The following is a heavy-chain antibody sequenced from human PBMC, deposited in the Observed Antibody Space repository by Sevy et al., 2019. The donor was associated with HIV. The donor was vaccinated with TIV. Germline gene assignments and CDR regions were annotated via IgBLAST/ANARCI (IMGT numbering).Heavy chain of an antibody. Sequence: SETLSLTCTVSGGSISSYYWSWIRQPPGRGLEWIGNIYYSGSTNYNPSPKSRVTISVDTSKNQFSLKLSSVTAADTAVYYCARSGYDFWSGYNDYWGQGTLVTVSS. V-gene: IGHV4-59*01. D-gene: IGHD3-3*01. CDR1: GGSISSYY. CDR2: IYYSGST. J-gene: IGHJ4*02. CDR3: ARSGYDFWSGYNDY.